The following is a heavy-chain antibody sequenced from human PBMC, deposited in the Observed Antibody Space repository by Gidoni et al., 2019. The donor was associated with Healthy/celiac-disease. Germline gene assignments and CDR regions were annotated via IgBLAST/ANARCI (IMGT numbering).Heavy chain of an antibody. D-gene: IGHD1-26*01. J-gene: IGHJ4*02. V-gene: IGHV1-2*02. CDR3: ARSRGVGAALDY. CDR1: GYTFTAYY. Sequence: QVQLVQSGTEVKNPGASVKVSCKASGYTFTAYYMHWVRQAPGQGLEWMGWINPNSGGTNYAQKFQGRVTMTRDTSISTAYMELSRLRSDDTAVYYCARSRGVGAALDYWGQGTLVTVSS. CDR2: INPNSGGT.